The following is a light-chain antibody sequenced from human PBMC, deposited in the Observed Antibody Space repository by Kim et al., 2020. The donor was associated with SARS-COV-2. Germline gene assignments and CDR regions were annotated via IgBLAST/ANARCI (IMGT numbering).Light chain of an antibody. CDR3: HQYGSTPLT. V-gene: IGKV3-20*01. CDR1: QTVPSKY. Sequence: SPGEGATPSCTASQTVPSKYLAWYQQKPGQAPRLLVHGASSRATGSPDRFSGSGSGTDFTLTISRLAPEDFAVYYCHQYGSTPLTFGGGTKLDIK. CDR2: GAS. J-gene: IGKJ4*01.